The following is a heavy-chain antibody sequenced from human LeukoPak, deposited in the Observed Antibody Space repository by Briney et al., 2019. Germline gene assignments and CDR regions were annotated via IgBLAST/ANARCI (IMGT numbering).Heavy chain of an antibody. CDR3: ARGGDYADYLLDY. J-gene: IGHJ4*02. CDR1: GFTFSSYA. V-gene: IGHV3-30-3*01. D-gene: IGHD4-17*01. CDR2: ISYDGSNK. Sequence: GRSLRLFCAASGFTFSSYAMHWVRQAPGKGLECVAVISYDGSNKYYADSVKGRFTISRDNSKNTLYLQMNSLRAEDTAVYYCARGGDYADYLLDYWGQGTLVTVSS.